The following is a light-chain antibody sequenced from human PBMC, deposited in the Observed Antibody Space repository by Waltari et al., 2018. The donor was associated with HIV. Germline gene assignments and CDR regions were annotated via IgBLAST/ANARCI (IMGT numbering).Light chain of an antibody. CDR3: SSYAGYNIV. CDR2: EVS. J-gene: IGLJ2*01. CDR1: SSDVGGYNY. V-gene: IGLV2-8*01. Sequence: QSALTQPPSASGSPGQSVTISCTGTSSDVGGYNYVSWYQQHPGKAPKRMIYEVSARPSGVPDRFSGSKSGNTASLTVSGLQAEDEADYYCSSYAGYNIVFGGGTKLTVL.